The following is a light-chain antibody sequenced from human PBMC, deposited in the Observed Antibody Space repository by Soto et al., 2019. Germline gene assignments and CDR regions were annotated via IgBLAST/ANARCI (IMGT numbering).Light chain of an antibody. V-gene: IGKV1-5*03. CDR3: KQYNDNWT. CDR2: KAS. Sequence: DIQMTQSTSTLSASVGDRVTITCRASQSISSWLAWYQQKPGKAPKLLIYKASTLQSGVPSRFSGSGSGTEFTLDISSLQPDDSSTYYCKQYNDNWTFGQGTKVE. CDR1: QSISSW. J-gene: IGKJ1*01.